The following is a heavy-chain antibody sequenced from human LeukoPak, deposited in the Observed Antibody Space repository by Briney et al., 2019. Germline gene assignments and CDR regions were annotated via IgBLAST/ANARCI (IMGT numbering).Heavy chain of an antibody. CDR1: GGSFSGYY. V-gene: IGHV4-34*01. CDR2: INHSGST. D-gene: IGHD3-3*01. J-gene: IGHJ5*02. Sequence: SETLSLTCAVCGGSFSGYYWRWIRQPPGKGLEWIGEINHSGSTNYNPSLKSRVTISVDTSKNQFSLKLSSVTAADTAVYYCARGLRFLEWFVGNWFAPWGQGTLVTVSS. CDR3: ARGLRFLEWFVGNWFAP.